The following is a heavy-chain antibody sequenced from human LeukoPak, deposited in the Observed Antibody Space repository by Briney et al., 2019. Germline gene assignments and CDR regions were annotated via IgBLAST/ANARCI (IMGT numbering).Heavy chain of an antibody. J-gene: IGHJ4*02. CDR2: INPNSGGT. CDR1: GYTFTGYY. CDR3: ARDSSTVTTFLDY. Sequence: ASVKVSCKASGYTFTGYYMHWVRQTPGQGLEWMGWINPNSGGTNYAQKFQGRVTMTRDTSISTAYMELSRLRSDDTAVYYCARDSSTVTTFLDYWGQGTLVTVSS. D-gene: IGHD4-17*01. V-gene: IGHV1-2*02.